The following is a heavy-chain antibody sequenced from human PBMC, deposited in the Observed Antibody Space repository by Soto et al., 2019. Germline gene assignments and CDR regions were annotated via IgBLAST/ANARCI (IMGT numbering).Heavy chain of an antibody. J-gene: IGHJ5*02. CDR2: IYPGDSDT. CDR3: ARRRSGYSSGWYGGAHNWFDP. D-gene: IGHD6-19*01. CDR1: GYSFTSYW. V-gene: IGHV5-51*01. Sequence: KLSCKGSGYSFTSYWIGWVRQMPGKGLEWMGIIYPGDSDTRYSPSFQGQVTISADKSISTAYLQWSSLKASDTAMYYCARRRSGYSSGWYGGAHNWFDPWGQGTLVTVSS.